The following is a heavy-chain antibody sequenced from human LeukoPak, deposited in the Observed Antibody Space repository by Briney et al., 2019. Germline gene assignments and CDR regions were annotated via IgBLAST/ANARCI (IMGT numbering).Heavy chain of an antibody. CDR3: ASQGDSSSYYYYYYMDV. V-gene: IGHV4-39*01. CDR1: GGSISSSSYY. Sequence: PSETLSLTCTVSGGSISSSSYYWGWIRQPPGKGLEWIGRIYYSGSTYCNPSLKSRVTISVDTSKHQFSLKLSSVTAADTAVYYCASQGDSSSYYYYYYMDVWGKGTTVTISS. D-gene: IGHD6-6*01. CDR2: IYYSGST. J-gene: IGHJ6*03.